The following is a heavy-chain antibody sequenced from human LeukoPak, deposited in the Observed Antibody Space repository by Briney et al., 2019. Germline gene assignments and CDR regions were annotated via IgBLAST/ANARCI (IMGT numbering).Heavy chain of an antibody. D-gene: IGHD3-22*01. CDR2: ISYDGSNK. J-gene: IGHJ5*02. CDR1: GSTFSSYG. CDR3: AKAGYYDSSGYYYA. V-gene: IGHV3-30*18. Sequence: PGGSLRLSCAASGSTFSSYGMHWVRQAPGKGLEWVAVISYDGSNKYYADSVKGRFTISRDDSKNTLYLQMNGLRAEDTAVYYCAKAGYYDSSGYYYAWGQGTLVTVSS.